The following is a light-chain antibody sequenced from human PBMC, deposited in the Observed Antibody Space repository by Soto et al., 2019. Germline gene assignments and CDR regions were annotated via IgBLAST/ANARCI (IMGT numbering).Light chain of an antibody. CDR2: KAS. J-gene: IGKJ2*01. V-gene: IGKV1-5*03. CDR3: QHYNGFPYT. CDR1: QGIRTW. Sequence: DIQMTQSPSTLSASVGDRVTITCRASQGIRTWLAWYQQKPGKAPKVLIYKASTLESGVPSRFSGSGSGTEFTLSISSLQPDDFATYYCQHYNGFPYTFGQGTKLEIK.